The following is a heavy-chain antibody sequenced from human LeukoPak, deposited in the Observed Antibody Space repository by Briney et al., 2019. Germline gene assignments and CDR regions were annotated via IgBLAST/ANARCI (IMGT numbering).Heavy chain of an antibody. CDR3: ARVTYYDFWSGYFDYYYYYMDV. CDR1: GYSISSGYY. D-gene: IGHD3-3*01. CDR2: IYYSGST. Sequence: SETLSLTCTVSGYSISSGYYWSWIRQPPGKGLEWIGYIYYSGSTNYNPSLKSRVTISVDTSKNQFSLKLSSVTAADTAVYYCARVTYYDFWSGYFDYYYYYMDVWGKGTTVTVSS. J-gene: IGHJ6*03. V-gene: IGHV4-61*01.